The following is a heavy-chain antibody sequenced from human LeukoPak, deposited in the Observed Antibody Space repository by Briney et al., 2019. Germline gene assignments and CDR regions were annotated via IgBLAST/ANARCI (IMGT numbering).Heavy chain of an antibody. D-gene: IGHD6-19*01. J-gene: IGHJ4*02. Sequence: GGSLRLSCAASGFTFRNYWMSWVRQAPGTGLEWMANIKQDGSDRNYVTSVRGRFTISRDNAESSLYLQMNSLRAEDTALYYCVRNLAVAGTCFDSWGQGTLVTVSS. CDR2: IKQDGSDR. V-gene: IGHV3-7*03. CDR3: VRNLAVAGTCFDS. CDR1: GFTFRNYW.